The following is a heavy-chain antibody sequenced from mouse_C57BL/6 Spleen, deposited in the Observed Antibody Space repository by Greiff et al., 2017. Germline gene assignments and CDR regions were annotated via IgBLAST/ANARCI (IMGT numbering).Heavy chain of an antibody. V-gene: IGHV1-81*01. D-gene: IGHD2-3*01. CDR3: ARVIRIQNYDGQTGAMDH. CDR1: GYTFTSYG. J-gene: IGHJ4*01. Sequence: QVQLQQSGAELARPGASVKLSCKASGYTFTSYGISWVKQRSGQGLEWIGEIYPRSGNTYYNEKFKGKATLTADKSSSTAYMELRSLTSEDSAVYFCARVIRIQNYDGQTGAMDHWCQGTSVTVSS. CDR2: IYPRSGNT.